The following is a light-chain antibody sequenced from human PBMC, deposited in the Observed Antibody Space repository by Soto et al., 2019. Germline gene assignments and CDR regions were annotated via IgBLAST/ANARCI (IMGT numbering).Light chain of an antibody. Sequence: DIQMTQSPSTLSASVGDRVTITCRASQSTSSYLAWYQQKPGKAPKLLIYQASSLENGVPPRFSGSGSGTEFSLTISSLQPDDFATYYCQQYSSHSTFGQGTKV. V-gene: IGKV1-5*03. CDR3: QQYSSHST. CDR1: QSTSSY. CDR2: QAS. J-gene: IGKJ1*01.